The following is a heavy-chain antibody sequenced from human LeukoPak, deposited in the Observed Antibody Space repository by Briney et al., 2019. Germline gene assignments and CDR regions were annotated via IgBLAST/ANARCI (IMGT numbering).Heavy chain of an antibody. J-gene: IGHJ4*02. CDR2: IIPIFGTA. V-gene: IGHV1-69*13. CDR1: GYTFTSYA. CDR3: AREAEMAKYYFDY. D-gene: IGHD5-24*01. Sequence: GASVKVSCKASGYTFTSYAISWVRQAPGQGLEWMGGIIPIFGTANYAQKFQGRVTITADESTSTAYMELSSLRSEDTAVYYCAREAEMAKYYFDYWGQGTLVTVSS.